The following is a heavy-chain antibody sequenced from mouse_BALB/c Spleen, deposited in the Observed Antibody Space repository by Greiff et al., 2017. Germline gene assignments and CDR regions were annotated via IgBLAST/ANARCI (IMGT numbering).Heavy chain of an antibody. Sequence: EVKLVESGGGLVQPGGSRKLSCAASGFTFSSFGMHWVRQAPEKGLEWVAYISSGSSTIYYADTVKGRFTISRDNPKNTLFLQMTSLRSEDTAMYYCARDRYDGFDYWGQGTTLTVSS. V-gene: IGHV5-17*02. CDR3: ARDRYDGFDY. D-gene: IGHD2-14*01. CDR2: ISSGSSTI. J-gene: IGHJ2*01. CDR1: GFTFSSFG.